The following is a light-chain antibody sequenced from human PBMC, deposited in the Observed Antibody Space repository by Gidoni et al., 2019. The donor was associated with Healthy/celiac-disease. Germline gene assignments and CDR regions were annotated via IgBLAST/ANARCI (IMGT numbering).Light chain of an antibody. CDR1: QSVLYSSNNKNY. V-gene: IGKV4-1*01. J-gene: IGKJ1*01. CDR3: QQYYSTRT. Sequence: IFMTQSPDSLAVSLGEKATINCKSSQSVLYSSNNKNYLAWYQQKPGQPPKLLIYWASTRESGVPDRFSGSGSGTDFTLTISSLQAEDVAVYYCQQYYSTRTFGQGTKVEIK. CDR2: WAS.